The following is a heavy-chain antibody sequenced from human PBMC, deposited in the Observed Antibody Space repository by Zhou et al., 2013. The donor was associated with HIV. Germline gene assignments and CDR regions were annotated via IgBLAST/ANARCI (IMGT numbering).Heavy chain of an antibody. J-gene: IGHJ3*02. CDR1: GGSISSHY. CDR2: ISYSGRT. Sequence: QVQLQESGPGLVKPSETLSLTCTVSGGSISSHYWSWIRQPPGKGLEFIGYISYSGRTNYNPSLKSRVTISVDTSENQFSLKLSSVTAADTAVYFCARKGESSDFWSGYQHDAFDIWGQGTMVIVSS. V-gene: IGHV4-59*11. CDR3: ARKGESSDFWSGYQHDAFDI. D-gene: IGHD3-3*01.